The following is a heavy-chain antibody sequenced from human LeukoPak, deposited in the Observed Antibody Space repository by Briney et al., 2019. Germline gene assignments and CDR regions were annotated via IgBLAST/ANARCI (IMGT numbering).Heavy chain of an antibody. D-gene: IGHD4-11*01. CDR3: ARDPPAVKSGTYG. CDR1: GFTFSSYA. J-gene: IGHJ4*02. CDR2: ISGSGGNT. Sequence: GGSLRLSCAASGFTFSSYAMSWVRQTPGKGLEWVSAISGSGGNTYYADSVKGRFTISRDSSKNTLFLQMNSLRAEDTAVYYCARDPPAVKSGTYGWGQGTLVTVSS. V-gene: IGHV3-23*01.